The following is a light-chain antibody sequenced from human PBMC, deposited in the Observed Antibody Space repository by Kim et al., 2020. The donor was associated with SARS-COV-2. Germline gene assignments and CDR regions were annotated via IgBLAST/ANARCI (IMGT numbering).Light chain of an antibody. CDR2: GAS. V-gene: IGKV3-20*01. CDR1: QSVRSNY. Sequence: SPGERATLSCRASQSVRSNYLAWYQQKPGQAPRLLIYGASRGATGIPDRFSGSGSGTDFTLTISRLEPEDFAVYYCQQYGSSPLTFGQGTKVDIK. J-gene: IGKJ1*01. CDR3: QQYGSSPLT.